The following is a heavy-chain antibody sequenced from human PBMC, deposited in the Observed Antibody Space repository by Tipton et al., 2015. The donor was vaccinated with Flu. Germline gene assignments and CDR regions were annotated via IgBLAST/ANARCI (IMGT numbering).Heavy chain of an antibody. J-gene: IGHJ3*02. V-gene: IGHV3-9*01. D-gene: IGHD6-13*01. Sequence: SLRLSCAASGFIFDDYAMHWVRQAPGKGLDWVAGISWNSGIIGYADSVKGRFTAYRDNARNSLYLQMNSLRDDDTALYYCAKVIGAADRRGAFDRWGQGTIVTVSS. CDR1: GFIFDDYA. CDR2: ISWNSGII. CDR3: AKVIGAADRRGAFDR.